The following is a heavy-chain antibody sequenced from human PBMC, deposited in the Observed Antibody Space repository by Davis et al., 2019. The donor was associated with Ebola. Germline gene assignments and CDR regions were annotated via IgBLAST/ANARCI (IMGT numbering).Heavy chain of an antibody. V-gene: IGHV3-7*03. CDR3: AKGPLGYYDSSGYYYPTAPDY. CDR1: GFTFSSYW. CDR2: IKQDGSEK. D-gene: IGHD3-22*01. J-gene: IGHJ4*02. Sequence: PGGSLRLSCAASGFTFSSYWMSWVRQAPGKGLEWVANIKQDGSEKYYVDSVKGRFTISRDNAKNSLYLQMNSLRAEDTAVYYCAKGPLGYYDSSGYYYPTAPDYWGQGTLVTVSS.